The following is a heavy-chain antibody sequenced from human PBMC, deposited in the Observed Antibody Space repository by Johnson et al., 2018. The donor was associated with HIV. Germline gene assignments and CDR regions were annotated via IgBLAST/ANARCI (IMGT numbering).Heavy chain of an antibody. V-gene: IGHV3-66*03. CDR1: GFTVSSNY. D-gene: IGHD3-10*01. CDR3: AKSTQANIVRESGPYGAFDI. J-gene: IGHJ3*02. CDR2: IYSGGST. Sequence: VQLVESGGGLIQPGGSLRLSCAASGFTVSSNYMSWVRQAPGKGLEWVSVIYSGGSTYYADSVKGRFTVSRDNSQNTLYLEMNDLRAEDTALYYCAKSTQANIVRESGPYGAFDIWGLGTMVTVSS.